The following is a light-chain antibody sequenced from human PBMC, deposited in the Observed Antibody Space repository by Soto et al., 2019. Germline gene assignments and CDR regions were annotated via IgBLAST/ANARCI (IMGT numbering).Light chain of an antibody. CDR2: NKH. Sequence: QSVLTQPPSASGTPGQWVTISCSGSSSNIGSNTVHWYQQLPGTAPRLLIYNKHQRPSGVPDRLSASKSGTSASLALTEVQSEDEADYYCASWDDSLNAWVFGGGTKLTVL. J-gene: IGLJ3*02. V-gene: IGLV1-44*01. CDR1: SSNIGSNT. CDR3: ASWDDSLNAWV.